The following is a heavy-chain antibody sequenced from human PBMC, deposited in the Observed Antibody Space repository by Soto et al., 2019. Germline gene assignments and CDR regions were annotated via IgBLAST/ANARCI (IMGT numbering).Heavy chain of an antibody. CDR2: INNSGRT. CDR3: ARGIGYCSGGSCYSDWFDP. CDR1: GGSFSGYY. Sequence: SETLSLTCAVYGGSFSGYYWSWIRQPPGKGLEWIGEINNSGRTNYNPSLKSRVTISVDTSKNQFSLKLSSVTAADTAVYYCARGIGYCSGGSCYSDWFDPWGQGTLVTVSS. J-gene: IGHJ5*02. D-gene: IGHD2-15*01. V-gene: IGHV4-34*01.